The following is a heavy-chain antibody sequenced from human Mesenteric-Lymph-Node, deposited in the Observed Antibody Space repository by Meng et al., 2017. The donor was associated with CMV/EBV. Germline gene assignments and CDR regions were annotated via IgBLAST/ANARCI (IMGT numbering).Heavy chain of an antibody. CDR2: TNYRSKSYN. V-gene: IGHV6-1*01. CDR3: AYFGDLPPLW. D-gene: IGHD3-16*01. Sequence: QEQVQAAGLGLVKSSRTLPVTCSISGDIIASNNATWNVIRQPPTGGLEWLVRTNYRSKSYNDYAVSLKSRTSVNLDTSKNQLSLHLNFVTPEDTALYYCAYFGDLPPLWWGQGTLVTVSS. J-gene: IGHJ4*02. CDR1: GDIIASNNAT.